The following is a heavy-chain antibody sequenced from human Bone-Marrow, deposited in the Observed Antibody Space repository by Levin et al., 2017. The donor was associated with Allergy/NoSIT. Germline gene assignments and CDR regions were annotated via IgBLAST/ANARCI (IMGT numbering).Heavy chain of an antibody. V-gene: IGHV3-48*01. D-gene: IGHD6-6*01. CDR3: ARGGAARPDY. CDR1: GFTFSVSG. Sequence: SCAASGFTFSVSGMNWVRQAPGKALVWVSYISSDSNTINYADSVKGRFTISRDNAKNSLYLQMNSLRVEDTAVYYCARGGAARPDYWGQGTLVTVSS. J-gene: IGHJ4*02. CDR2: ISSDSNTI.